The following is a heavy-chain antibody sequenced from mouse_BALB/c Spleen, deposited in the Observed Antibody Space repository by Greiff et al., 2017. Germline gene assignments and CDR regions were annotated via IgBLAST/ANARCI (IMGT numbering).Heavy chain of an antibody. D-gene: IGHD1-1*01. V-gene: IGHV3-6*02. J-gene: IGHJ2*01. CDR3: AATVVQYYFDY. Sequence: EVKLMESGPGLVKPSQSLSLTCSVTGYSITSGYYWNWIRQFPGNKLEWMGYISYDGSNNYNPSLKNRISITRDTSKNQFFLKLNSVTTEDTATYYCAATVVQYYFDYWGQGTTLTVSS. CDR1: GYSITSGYY. CDR2: ISYDGSN.